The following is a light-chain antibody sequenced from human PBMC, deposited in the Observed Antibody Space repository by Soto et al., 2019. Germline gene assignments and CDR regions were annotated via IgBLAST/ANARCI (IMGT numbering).Light chain of an antibody. CDR3: QQYSSWSPLT. CDR2: EVF. Sequence: EIVMTQTPATLSVSPGDGATLSCRASQSVNSHLAWYQQKPGQAPRLLIYEVFTRATGIPARFSGSGSGTEFTPTISSLQSEDSAVYYCQQYSSWSPLTFGGGTKVEI. CDR1: QSVNSH. J-gene: IGKJ4*01. V-gene: IGKV3-15*01.